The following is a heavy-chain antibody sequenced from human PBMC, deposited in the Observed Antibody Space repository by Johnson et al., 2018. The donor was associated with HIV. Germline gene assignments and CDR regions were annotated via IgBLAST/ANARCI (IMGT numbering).Heavy chain of an antibody. D-gene: IGHD3-22*01. CDR2: MHWSGGGT. CDR1: GFKFYEYD. Sequence: VQLVESGGGVVRPGGSLRISCEASGFKFYEYDVSWVRQVPGKGLEWVSGMHWSGGGTAYADSVKGRFTVSSDNAKNSLYLQMNSLRAEDTALYYCARATYVDGTSGYLIRPRAFDIWGQGTVVTVSS. V-gene: IGHV3-20*04. CDR3: ARATYVDGTSGYLIRPRAFDI. J-gene: IGHJ3*02.